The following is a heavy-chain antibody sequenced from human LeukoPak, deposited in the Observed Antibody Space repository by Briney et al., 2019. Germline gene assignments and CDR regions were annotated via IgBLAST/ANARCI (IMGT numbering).Heavy chain of an antibody. Sequence: SVKVSCKAFGGSFSSEAISWVRQAPGQGREWMGGIIPIFGTANYAQKFQGRVTITTDESTSTAYMKVSSLRSEDTAVYYCGRKAGDCGSDSCYLIDYWGQGTLVTVSS. J-gene: IGHJ4*02. CDR2: IIPIFGTA. CDR1: GGSFSSEA. V-gene: IGHV1-69*05. D-gene: IGHD2-15*01. CDR3: GRKAGDCGSDSCYLIDY.